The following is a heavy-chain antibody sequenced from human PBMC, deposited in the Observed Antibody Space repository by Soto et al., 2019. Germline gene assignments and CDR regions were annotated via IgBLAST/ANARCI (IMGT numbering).Heavy chain of an antibody. J-gene: IGHJ4*02. CDR1: GGSISSYY. V-gene: IGHV4-59*01. CDR3: ARVRGYYSYYFDY. Sequence: SETLSLTXTVSGGSISSYYWSWIRQPPGKGLEWIGYIYYSGSTNYNPSLKSRVTISVDTSKNQFSLKLSSVTAADTAVYYCARVRGYYSYYFDYWGQGTLVTVSS. CDR2: IYYSGST. D-gene: IGHD3-22*01.